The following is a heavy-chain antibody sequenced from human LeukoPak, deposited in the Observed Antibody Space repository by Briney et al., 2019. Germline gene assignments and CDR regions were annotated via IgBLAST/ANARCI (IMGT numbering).Heavy chain of an antibody. D-gene: IGHD3-10*01. CDR3: AAGYYYGSGSLPLDY. Sequence: ASVKVSCKASGYTFTSYYMHWVRQAPGQGLEWMGWISAYNGNTNYAQKLQGRVTMTTDTSTSTAYMELRSLRSDDTAVYYCAAGYYYGSGSLPLDYWGQGTLVTVSS. V-gene: IGHV1-18*04. CDR1: GYTFTSYY. J-gene: IGHJ4*02. CDR2: ISAYNGNT.